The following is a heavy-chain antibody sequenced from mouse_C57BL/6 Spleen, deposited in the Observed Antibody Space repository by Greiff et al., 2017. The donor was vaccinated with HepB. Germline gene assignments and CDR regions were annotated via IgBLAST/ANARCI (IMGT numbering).Heavy chain of an antibody. CDR1: GYTFTSYW. Sequence: QVQLQQSGAELVMPGASVKLSCKASGYTFTSYWMHWVKQRPGQGLEWIGEIDPSDSYTNYNQKFKGKSTLTVDKSSSTAYMQLSSLTSEDSAVYYCARPHSSGYEAWFAYWGQGTLVTVSA. V-gene: IGHV1-69*01. CDR2: IDPSDSYT. D-gene: IGHD3-2*02. CDR3: ARPHSSGYEAWFAY. J-gene: IGHJ3*01.